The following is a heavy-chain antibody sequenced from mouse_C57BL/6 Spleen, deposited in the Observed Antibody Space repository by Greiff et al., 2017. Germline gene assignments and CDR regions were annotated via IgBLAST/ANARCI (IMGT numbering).Heavy chain of an antibody. D-gene: IGHD1-2*01. Sequence: QVQLQQSGAELVRPGTSVKVSCKASGYAFTNYLIEWVKQRPGQGLELIGVINPGSGGTNSNEKFKGKATLTADKSSSNAYMQLSSLTSEDSAVYFCALRHYYAMDYWGQGTSVTVSS. CDR2: INPGSGGT. CDR1: GYAFTNYL. J-gene: IGHJ4*01. CDR3: ALRHYYAMDY. V-gene: IGHV1-54*01.